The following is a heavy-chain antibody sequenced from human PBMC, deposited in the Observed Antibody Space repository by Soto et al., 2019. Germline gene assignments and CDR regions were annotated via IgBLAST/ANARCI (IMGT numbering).Heavy chain of an antibody. J-gene: IGHJ4*02. CDR1: GGSFSGYY. V-gene: IGHV4-34*01. CDR2: INHSGST. CDR3: ARVLFYYYDSSSPIDY. D-gene: IGHD3-22*01. Sequence: QVPLQQWGAGLLKPSETLSLTCAVYGGSFSGYYWSWIRQPPGKGLEWIGEINHSGSTNYNPSLKSRVTISVDTSKNQFSLKLSSVTAADTAVYYCARVLFYYYDSSSPIDYWGQGTLVTVSS.